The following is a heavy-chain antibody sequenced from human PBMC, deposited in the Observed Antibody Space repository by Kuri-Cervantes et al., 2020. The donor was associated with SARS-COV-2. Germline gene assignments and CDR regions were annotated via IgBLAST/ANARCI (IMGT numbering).Heavy chain of an antibody. CDR2: IIAYNGNT. Sequence: ASVKVSCKASGYTFTSYGISWVRQAPGQGLEWMGWIIAYNGNTNYAQKLQGRVTMTTDTSTSTAYMELSSLRSEDTAVYYCARLALGYCTNGVCRGGTSPDMDVWGQGTTVTVSS. CDR1: GYTFTSYG. D-gene: IGHD2-8*01. J-gene: IGHJ6*01. V-gene: IGHV1-18*01. CDR3: ARLALGYCTNGVCRGGTSPDMDV.